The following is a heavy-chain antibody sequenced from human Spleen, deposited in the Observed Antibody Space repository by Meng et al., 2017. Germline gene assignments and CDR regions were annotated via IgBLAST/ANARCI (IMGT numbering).Heavy chain of an antibody. V-gene: IGHV1-69*05. J-gene: IGHJ4*02. CDR3: ARAPVVFGDPSHLPFDY. D-gene: IGHD4-17*01. Sequence: SVKVSCKALGGIFSNYVIGWVRQAPGQGLEWMGGINAVFGTTNYAQKFQGRVTITTDESTSTVYMELTRLTSEDTAVYFCARAPVVFGDPSHLPFDYWGQGTLVTVSS. CDR2: INAVFGTT. CDR1: GGIFSNYV.